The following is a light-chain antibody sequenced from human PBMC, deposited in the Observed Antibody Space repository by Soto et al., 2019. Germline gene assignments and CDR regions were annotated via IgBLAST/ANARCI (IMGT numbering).Light chain of an antibody. CDR1: QSINSIY. J-gene: IGKJ1*01. CDR3: QQYTNSPEWT. CDR2: GTS. Sequence: EIVLTQSPGTLSLSPGERATLSCRASQSINSIYSAWYQQKPGQAPRLLIYGTSSRAAGIPDRFSGSGSGTDFTLTISRLETEDFAVYYCQQYTNSPEWTFGQGTKVEIK. V-gene: IGKV3-20*01.